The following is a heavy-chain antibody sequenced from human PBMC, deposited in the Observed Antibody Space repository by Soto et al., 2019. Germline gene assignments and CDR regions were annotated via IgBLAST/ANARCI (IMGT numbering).Heavy chain of an antibody. CDR2: ISAHNCNT. J-gene: IGHJ4*02. D-gene: IGHD1-1*01. CDR1: GYAFTTYG. Sequence: QVHLVQSGAEVKKPGASVKVSCKGSGYAFTTYGITWVRQAPGQGLEWMGWISAHNCNTNYAQKLQVRVTVTRDTSTSTAYMELRSLRSDDTAVSYCARGRYGDYWGQGALVTVSS. CDR3: ARGRYGDY. V-gene: IGHV1-18*01.